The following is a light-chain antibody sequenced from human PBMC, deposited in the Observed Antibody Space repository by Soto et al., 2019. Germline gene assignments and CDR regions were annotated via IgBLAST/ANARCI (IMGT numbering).Light chain of an antibody. V-gene: IGKV3-15*01. CDR1: QSVSSN. CDR2: GAS. J-gene: IGKJ1*01. CDR3: NKYNNWQGT. Sequence: EIVMTQSPATLSVSPGERATLSCRASQSVSSNLAWYQQKPGQAPRLLIYGASTRATGVPARFSGSGSGTEFTLTISSLESEDFAVYYCNKYNNWQGTFGQGTKVAIK.